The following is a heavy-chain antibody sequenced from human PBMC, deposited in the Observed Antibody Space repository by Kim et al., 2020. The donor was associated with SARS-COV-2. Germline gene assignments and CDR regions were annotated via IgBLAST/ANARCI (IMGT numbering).Heavy chain of an antibody. D-gene: IGHD6-19*01. CDR1: GFTFDDYT. CDR2: ISWDGGST. J-gene: IGHJ4*02. CDR3: AKGSGWYDVLFVDY. Sequence: GGSLRLSCAASGFTFDDYTMHWVRQAPGKGLEWVSLISWDGGSTYYADSVKGRFTISRDNSKNSLYLQMNSLRTEDTALYYCAKGSGWYDVLFVDYWGQGTLVTVSS. V-gene: IGHV3-43*01.